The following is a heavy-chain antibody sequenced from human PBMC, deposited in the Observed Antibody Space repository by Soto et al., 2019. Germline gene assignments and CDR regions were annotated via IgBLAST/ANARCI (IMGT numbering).Heavy chain of an antibody. D-gene: IGHD5-12*01. CDR1: GFTFSSYA. CDR3: AKDRSPPGGYSGYANYY. J-gene: IGHJ4*02. Sequence: GGSLRLSCAASGFTFSSYAMSWVRQAPGKGLEWVSAISGSGGSTYYADSVKGRFTISRDNSKNTLYLQMNSLRAEDTAVYYCAKDRSPPGGYSGYANYYWGQGTLVTVSS. CDR2: ISGSGGST. V-gene: IGHV3-23*01.